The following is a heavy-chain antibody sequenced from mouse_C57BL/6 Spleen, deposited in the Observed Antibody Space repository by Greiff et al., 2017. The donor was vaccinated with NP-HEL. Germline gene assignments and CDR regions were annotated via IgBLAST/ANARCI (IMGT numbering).Heavy chain of an antibody. CDR1: GYAFSSSW. CDR3: ATHDYGRSLYYWV. CDR2: IYPGDGAT. J-gene: IGHJ1*03. Sequence: QVQLQQSGPELVKPGASVKISCKASGYAFSSSWMNWVKQRPGQGLEWIGRIYPGDGATNYNGKFKGKATLTADKSSSTAYMQLSSLTSEDSAVYFCATHDYGRSLYYWVRGTGATVTV. D-gene: IGHD1-1*01. V-gene: IGHV1-82*01.